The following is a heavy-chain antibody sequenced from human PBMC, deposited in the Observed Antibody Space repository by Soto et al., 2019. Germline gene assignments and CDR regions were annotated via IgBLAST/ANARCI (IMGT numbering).Heavy chain of an antibody. V-gene: IGHV3-74*01. CDR3: ARDHYYGMDV. CDR2: INSDGRST. CDR1: GFTFSSYW. Sequence: AGGSLRLSCAASGFTFSSYWMHWVRQAPGKRLVWVSHINSDGRSTSYADSVKGRFTISRDNAKNTLYLQMNSLRAEDTAVYYCARDHYYGMDVCGQGTTVTVSS. J-gene: IGHJ6*02.